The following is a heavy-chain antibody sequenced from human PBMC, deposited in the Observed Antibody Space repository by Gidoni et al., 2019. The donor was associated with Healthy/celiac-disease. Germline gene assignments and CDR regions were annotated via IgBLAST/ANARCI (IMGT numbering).Heavy chain of an antibody. Sequence: QVQLVESVGGVVQPGRSLRLSCAASGFTFSSYGMHWVSQSQGKGLEWVAVIWYDGSNKCYAESVKGRFTISRDNSKNTLYLQMNSRRAEDTVVYYCGGGYGMDVWGQGTTVTVSS. CDR1: GFTFSSYG. J-gene: IGHJ6*02. V-gene: IGHV3-33*01. CDR2: IWYDGSNK. D-gene: IGHD3-10*01. CDR3: GGGYGMDV.